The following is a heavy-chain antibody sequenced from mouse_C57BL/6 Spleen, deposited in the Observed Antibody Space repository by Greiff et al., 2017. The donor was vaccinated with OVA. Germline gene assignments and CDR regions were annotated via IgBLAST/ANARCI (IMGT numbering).Heavy chain of an antibody. Sequence: VPLQQPGAALVKPGASVKLSCKASGYTFTSYWMHWVKQRPGRGLGWIGRIDPNSGGSKYNEKFKSKGTLTVDKPSSTAYMQLSSLTSEDSAVYYCARGPYYYGSSYFDYWGQGTTLTVSS. CDR3: ARGPYYYGSSYFDY. J-gene: IGHJ2*01. CDR1: GYTFTSYW. V-gene: IGHV1-72*01. CDR2: IDPNSGGS. D-gene: IGHD1-1*01.